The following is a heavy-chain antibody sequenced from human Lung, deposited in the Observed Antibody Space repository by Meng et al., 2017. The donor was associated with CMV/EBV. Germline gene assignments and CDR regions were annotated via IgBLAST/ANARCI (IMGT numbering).Heavy chain of an antibody. CDR2: IYYSGST. Sequence: SETLSLXCTVSGGSISSYYWSWIRQPPGKGLEWIGYIYYSGSTNYNPSLKSRVTISVDTSKNQFSLKLSSVTAADTAVYYCARVSGYYYYGMDVWGQGTTVNGSS. CDR3: ARVSGYYYYGMDV. CDR1: GGSISSYY. J-gene: IGHJ6*02. D-gene: IGHD3-3*01. V-gene: IGHV4-59*01.